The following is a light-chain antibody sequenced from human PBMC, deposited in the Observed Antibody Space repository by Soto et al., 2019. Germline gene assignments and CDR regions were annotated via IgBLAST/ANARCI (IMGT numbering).Light chain of an antibody. V-gene: IGLV2-11*01. J-gene: IGLJ1*01. CDR2: DVS. Sequence: HSPLTQPDSGNGFHGQAGRITCTGTSSDVCGYNYVSWDRQHPGKAPKLMIYDVSKRPSGVPDRFSGSKSGNTAPLTISGLQAEDEADYYWCSYAGSYPYVVGPGTKVTV. CDR3: CSYAGSYPYV. CDR1: SSDVCGYNY.